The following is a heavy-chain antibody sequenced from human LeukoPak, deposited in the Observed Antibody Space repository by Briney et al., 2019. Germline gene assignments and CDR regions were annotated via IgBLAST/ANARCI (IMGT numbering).Heavy chain of an antibody. CDR2: ISNSGGTI. CDR3: ARDSGGGNFDH. D-gene: IGHD4-23*01. CDR1: GFIFSDYY. J-gene: IGHJ4*02. V-gene: IGHV3-11*01. Sequence: GGSLRLSCAASGFIFSDYYMSWVRQAPGKGLEWVSYISNSGGTIYDADSVKGRFTISRDNAKNSLYLQMNSLRVEDTAVYYCARDSGGGNFDHWGQGTLVTVSS.